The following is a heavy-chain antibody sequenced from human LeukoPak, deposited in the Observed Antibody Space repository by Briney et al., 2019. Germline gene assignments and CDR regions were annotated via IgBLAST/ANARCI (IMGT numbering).Heavy chain of an antibody. CDR2: IYYSGST. D-gene: IGHD3-10*01. V-gene: IGHV4-59*01. CDR1: GDSISSYY. Sequence: SETLSLTCTVSGDSISSYYGSWIRQPPGKGLVGIGYIYYSGSTNYIPSLKSRVTISADTSKNQFSLNLSSVTAADTAVYYCAREGSGSYGYWGQGTLVTVSS. J-gene: IGHJ4*02. CDR3: AREGSGSYGY.